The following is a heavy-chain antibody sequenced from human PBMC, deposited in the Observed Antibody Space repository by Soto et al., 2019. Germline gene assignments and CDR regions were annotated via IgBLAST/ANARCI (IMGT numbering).Heavy chain of an antibody. D-gene: IGHD3-10*01. J-gene: IGHJ4*02. Sequence: GGSLRLSCAASAFSLRAYGMTWVRQAPGKGLDWVSAISVGVDLTWYADSVEGRFTISRDNSKNTLYLQLNNLRVEDTALYYCAKLDMVPGIFLDFWCRGNLVTVSS. CDR3: AKLDMVPGIFLDF. CDR2: ISVGVDLT. CDR1: AFSLRAYG. V-gene: IGHV3-23*01.